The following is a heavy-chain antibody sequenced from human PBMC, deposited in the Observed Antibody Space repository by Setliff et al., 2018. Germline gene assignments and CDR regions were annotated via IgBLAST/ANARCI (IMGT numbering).Heavy chain of an antibody. J-gene: IGHJ5*02. D-gene: IGHD6-25*01. Sequence: GGSLRLSCAASEFTFNKYWMTWVRQAPGKGLEWVANIDPDGIGKYYIDSVRGRFTSRDNAQKTLYLHMNNLRAEDTAVFYCVPGRGSWGQGALVTVSS. CDR2: IDPDGIGK. CDR1: EFTFNKYW. V-gene: IGHV3-7*01. CDR3: VPGRGS.